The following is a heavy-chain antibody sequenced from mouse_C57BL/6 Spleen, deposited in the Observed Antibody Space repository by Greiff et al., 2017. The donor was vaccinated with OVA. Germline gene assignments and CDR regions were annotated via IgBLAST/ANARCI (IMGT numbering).Heavy chain of an antibody. V-gene: IGHV1-50*01. D-gene: IGHD2-3*01. CDR2: IDPSDSYT. Sequence: VQLQQPGAELVKPGASVKLSCKASGYTFTSYWMQWVKQRPGQGLEWIGEIDPSDSYTNYNQKFKGKATLTVDTSSSTAYMQLSSLTSEDSAVYYCAGWLLRDYAMDYWGQGTSVTVSS. CDR3: AGWLLRDYAMDY. J-gene: IGHJ4*01. CDR1: GYTFTSYW.